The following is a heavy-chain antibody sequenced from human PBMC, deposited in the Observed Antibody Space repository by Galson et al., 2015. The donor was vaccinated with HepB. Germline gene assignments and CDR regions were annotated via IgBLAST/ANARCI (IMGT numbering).Heavy chain of an antibody. D-gene: IGHD2-15*01. V-gene: IGHV3-21*01. CDR1: GFTFSSYS. J-gene: IGHJ4*02. CDR2: ISSSSSYI. CDR3: AREIGGSSHFDY. Sequence: SLRLSCAASGFTFSSYSMNWVRQAPGKGLEWVSSISSSSSYIYYADSVKGRFTISRDNAKNSLYLQMNSLRAEDTAVYYCAREIGGSSHFDYWGQGTLVTVSS.